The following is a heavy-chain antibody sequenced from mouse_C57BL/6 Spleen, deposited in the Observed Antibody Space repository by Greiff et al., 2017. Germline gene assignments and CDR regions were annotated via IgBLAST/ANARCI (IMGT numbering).Heavy chain of an antibody. J-gene: IGHJ3*01. D-gene: IGHD1-1*01. V-gene: IGHV5-4*01. CDR2: ISDGGSYT. CDR3: ARDDGDYSFAY. Sequence: EVQRVESGGGLVKPGGSLKLSCAASGFTFSSYAMSWVRQTPEKRLEWVATISDGGSYTYYPDNVKGRFTISRDNAKNNLYLQMSHLKSEDTAMYYCARDDGDYSFAYWGQGTLVTVSA. CDR1: GFTFSSYA.